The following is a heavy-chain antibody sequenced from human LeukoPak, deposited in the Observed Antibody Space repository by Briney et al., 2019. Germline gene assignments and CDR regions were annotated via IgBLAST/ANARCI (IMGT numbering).Heavy chain of an antibody. Sequence: PGGSLRLSCSASGFTFSSYAMHWVRQAPGKGLEYVSPISSNGGSTYYADSVKGRFTISRDNSKNTLYLQMSSLRAEDTAVYYCVKGPMVRGVIKYFQHWGQGTLVTVSS. CDR2: ISSNGGST. J-gene: IGHJ1*01. CDR1: GFTFSSYA. D-gene: IGHD3-10*01. CDR3: VKGPMVRGVIKYFQH. V-gene: IGHV3-64D*09.